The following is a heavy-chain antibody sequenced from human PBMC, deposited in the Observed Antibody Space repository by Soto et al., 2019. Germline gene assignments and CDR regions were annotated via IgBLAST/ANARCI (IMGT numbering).Heavy chain of an antibody. CDR3: AKDLDNVVVPAASDY. J-gene: IGHJ4*02. V-gene: IGHV3-23*01. D-gene: IGHD2-2*03. CDR1: GFTFSSYA. Sequence: PGGSLRLSCAASGFTFSSYAMSWVRQAPGKGLEWVSAISGSGGSTYYADSVKGRFTISRDNSKNTLYLQMNSLRAEDTAVYYCAKDLDNVVVPAASDYWGQGTLVTVLL. CDR2: ISGSGGST.